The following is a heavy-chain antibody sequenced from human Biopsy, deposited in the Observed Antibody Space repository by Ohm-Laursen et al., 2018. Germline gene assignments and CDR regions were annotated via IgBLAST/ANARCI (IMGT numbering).Heavy chain of an antibody. CDR3: ALQSVAQMKNFDY. J-gene: IGHJ4*02. Sequence: SVKVSCKASGFSFTGYYIHWVRQAPGQGLEWMGWISPKSGGTNYAQKSQGNITMTKNTSMSTAYMEMSRLRSDDTAVYYCALQSVAQMKNFDYWGQGTLVTVSS. CDR2: ISPKSGGT. CDR1: GFSFTGYY. D-gene: IGHD6-19*01. V-gene: IGHV1-2*02.